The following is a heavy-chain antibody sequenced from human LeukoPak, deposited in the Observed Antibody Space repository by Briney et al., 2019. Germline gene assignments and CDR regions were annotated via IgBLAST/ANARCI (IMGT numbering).Heavy chain of an antibody. CDR1: GFTFNKYG. CDR2: ISYDGSNK. J-gene: IGHJ3*02. Sequence: GRSLRLSCTVSGFTFNKYGMHWVRQAPGKGLEWVAIISYDGSNKYYGDFVKGRFTISRDNSKNTLYLQMNSLRAEDTAVYYCAKDGEQWLVLGHTNDAFDIWGQGTMVTVSS. D-gene: IGHD6-19*01. CDR3: AKDGEQWLVLGHTNDAFDI. V-gene: IGHV3-30*18.